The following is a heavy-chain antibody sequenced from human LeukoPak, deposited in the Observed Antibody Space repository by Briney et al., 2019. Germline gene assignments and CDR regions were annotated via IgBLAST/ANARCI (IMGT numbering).Heavy chain of an antibody. CDR1: GDSVSNNIAA. CDR3: TREDRDTFDI. V-gene: IGHV6-1*01. CDR2: TYYRSKWYN. Sequence: SQTLSLTCAISGDSVSNNIAAWTWTRQSLSRGLEWLGRTYYRSKWYNDYVVSVRGRITVNPDTSKNQFSLQLNSVTPEDTAVYYCTREDRDTFDIWGQGTVVTVSS. J-gene: IGHJ3*02.